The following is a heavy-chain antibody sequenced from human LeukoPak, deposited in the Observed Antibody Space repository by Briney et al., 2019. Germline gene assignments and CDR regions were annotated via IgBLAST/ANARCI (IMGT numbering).Heavy chain of an antibody. Sequence: ASVKVSCKASGYTFIDYYMYWVRQAPGQGLEWMGWINSNSGGTNYAQKFQGRVTVTRDTSIGTVYMELSSLRSDDTAIYYCARGWQGAYVILADWGPGTLVTVSS. J-gene: IGHJ4*02. V-gene: IGHV1-2*02. CDR3: ARGWQGAYVILAD. CDR1: GYTFIDYY. CDR2: INSNSGGT. D-gene: IGHD3-16*01.